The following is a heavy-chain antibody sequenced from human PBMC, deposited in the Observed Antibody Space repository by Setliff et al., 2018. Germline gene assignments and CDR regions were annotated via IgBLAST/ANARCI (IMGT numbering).Heavy chain of an antibody. D-gene: IGHD2-8*02. CDR1: AGSIRSSTYY. CDR2: INHSGST. V-gene: IGHV4-39*07. CDR3: TVYNTGSSKDHY. Sequence: SETLSLTCSVSAGSIRSSTYYWGWVRQPPGKGLEWIASINHSGSTNYNPSLKSRVTISVDTSKNQFSLKLSSITAADTALYYCTVYNTGSSKDHYWGQGTPVTVSS. J-gene: IGHJ4*02.